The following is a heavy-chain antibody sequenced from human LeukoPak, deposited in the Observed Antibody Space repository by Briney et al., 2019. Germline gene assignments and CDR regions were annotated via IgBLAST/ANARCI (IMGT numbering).Heavy chain of an antibody. J-gene: IGHJ4*02. V-gene: IGHV4-59*08. CDR1: GGSISSYY. Sequence: PSETLSLTCTVSGGSISSYYWSWIRQPPGKGLEWIWYIYYSGTTNYNPSLKSRVTISVDTSKNQFSLKLSSVTAADTAVYFCARYWSRFDYWGQGTLVTVSS. CDR3: ARYWSRFDY. D-gene: IGHD1-1*01. CDR2: IYYSGTT.